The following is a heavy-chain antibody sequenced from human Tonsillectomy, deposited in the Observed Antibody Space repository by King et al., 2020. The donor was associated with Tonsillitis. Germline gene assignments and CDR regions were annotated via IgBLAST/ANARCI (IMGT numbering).Heavy chain of an antibody. D-gene: IGHD3-22*01. J-gene: IGHJ4*02. CDR1: GGTFSTYA. CDR3: ARDSFYDTSGLGGHYFDY. Sequence: QLVQSGAEVKKPGSSVKVSCKPSGGTFSTYAINWVRQAPGQGLEWMGGIIPLFGRTNYAQKFQGRVTITADESTSTAYMELGSLRSEDTAVYYCARDSFYDTSGLGGHYFDYWGQGTLVTVSS. V-gene: IGHV1-69*01. CDR2: IIPLFGRT.